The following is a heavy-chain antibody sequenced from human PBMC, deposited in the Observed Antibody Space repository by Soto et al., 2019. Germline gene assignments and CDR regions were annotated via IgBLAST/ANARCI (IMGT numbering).Heavy chain of an antibody. V-gene: IGHV4-59*08. CDR2: IYYSGST. CDR1: GGSISSYY. CDR3: ARHWYYDFWSGYYSWLDP. J-gene: IGHJ5*02. Sequence: SETLSLTCTVSGGSISSYYWSWIRQPPGKGLEWIGYIYYSGSTNYNPSLKSRVTISVDTSKNQFSLKLSSVTAADTAVYYCARHWYYDFWSGYYSWLDPWGQGTLVTVSS. D-gene: IGHD3-3*01.